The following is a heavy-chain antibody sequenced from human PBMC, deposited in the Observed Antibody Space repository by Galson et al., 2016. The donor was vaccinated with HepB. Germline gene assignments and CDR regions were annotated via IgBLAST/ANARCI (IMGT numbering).Heavy chain of an antibody. V-gene: IGHV2-5*02. CDR3: AHTTTKPEYYFDF. CDR1: GFSLTTTGVG. J-gene: IGHJ4*02. D-gene: IGHD1-14*01. CDR2: IYWEDYA. Sequence: PALVKPTQTLTLTCNGSGFSLTTTGVGVGWIRQPPGEALQWLALIYWEDYARYSPSLRNRLNIAKDASRNNAVLKLTNVDPVDTATYFCAHTTTKPEYYFDFWGQGALVTVSS.